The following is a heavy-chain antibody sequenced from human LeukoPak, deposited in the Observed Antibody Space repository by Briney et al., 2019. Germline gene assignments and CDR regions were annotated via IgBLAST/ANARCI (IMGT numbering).Heavy chain of an antibody. D-gene: IGHD3-10*01. J-gene: IGHJ3*02. CDR1: GFTFSNAW. Sequence: LGGSLRLSCAASGFTFSNAWMSWVRQAPGKGLEWVGRIKSKTDGGTTDYAAPVKGRFTISRDNSKNTLYLQMNSLRAEDTAVYYCAKNMVRGVYAFDIWGQGTMVTVCS. CDR3: AKNMVRGVYAFDI. V-gene: IGHV3-15*01. CDR2: IKSKTDGGTT.